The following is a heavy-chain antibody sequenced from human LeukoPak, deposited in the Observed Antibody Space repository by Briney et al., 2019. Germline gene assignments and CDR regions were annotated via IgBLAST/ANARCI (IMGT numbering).Heavy chain of an antibody. CDR3: ARDYTGYFP. J-gene: IGHJ5*02. D-gene: IGHD3-9*01. CDR1: GFTFSSYW. Sequence: GGSLRLSCEASGFTFSSYWMSWVRQAPGKGLEWVANIKTDGSEKYYVDSVEGRFTISRDNAKNSLYLQMNSLRAEDTAVYYCARDYTGYFPWGQGTLVIVSS. CDR2: IKTDGSEK. V-gene: IGHV3-7*03.